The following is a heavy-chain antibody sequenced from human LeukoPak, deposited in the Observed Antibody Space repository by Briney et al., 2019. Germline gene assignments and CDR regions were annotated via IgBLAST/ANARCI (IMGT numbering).Heavy chain of an antibody. J-gene: IGHJ4*02. V-gene: IGHV3-48*01. D-gene: IGHD2-2*01. Sequence: GGSLRLSCAASGFTFSDYSMNWVRQAPGKGLEWISYVGISSGNTKYADSVKGRFTISGDKAKNSLYLQMNSLRVEDTAVYYCARDTKYAFDNWGQGTLVTVSS. CDR1: GFTFSDYS. CDR3: ARDTKYAFDN. CDR2: VGISSGNT.